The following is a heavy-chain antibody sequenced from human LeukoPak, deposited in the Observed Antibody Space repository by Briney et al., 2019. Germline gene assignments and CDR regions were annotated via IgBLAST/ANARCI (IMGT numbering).Heavy chain of an antibody. V-gene: IGHV1-69*05. J-gene: IGHJ3*02. Sequence: SVKASCKASVGTFSSYAISWVRQAPGQGLEWMGRIIPIFGTANYAQKFQGRVTITTDESTSTAYMELSSLRSEDTAVYYCARYYCSGGSCYPYDAFDIWGQGTMVTVSS. D-gene: IGHD2-15*01. CDR3: ARYYCSGGSCYPYDAFDI. CDR1: VGTFSSYA. CDR2: IIPIFGTA.